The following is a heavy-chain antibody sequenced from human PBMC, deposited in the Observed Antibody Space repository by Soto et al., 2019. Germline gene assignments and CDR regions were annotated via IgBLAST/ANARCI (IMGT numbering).Heavy chain of an antibody. CDR1: GDSINSGGYF. J-gene: IGHJ6*02. V-gene: IGHV4-31*03. CDR3: ARDATRGMDV. CDR2: IFYSGGT. Sequence: SATLSLTCKVSGDSINSGGYFWSWIRQRSGKGLEWIGYIFYSGGTYYSPSLKSRVTISLDTSKNQFSLKLSSVTAADTAVYYCARDATRGMDVWGQGTTVTVSS.